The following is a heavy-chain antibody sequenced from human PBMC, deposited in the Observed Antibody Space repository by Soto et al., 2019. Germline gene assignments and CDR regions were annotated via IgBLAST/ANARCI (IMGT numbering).Heavy chain of an antibody. V-gene: IGHV3-23*01. J-gene: IGHJ6*02. Sequence: PGGSLRLSCAASGFTFSTFAMSWVRQAPGKGLEWVSVITSSGDHTSYADSVKGRFTISRDNSKNTLYLQMNSLRAEDTAVYYCAKGQDIYYYGMDVWGQGTTVTVSS. CDR3: AKGQDIYYYGMDV. CDR1: GFTFSTFA. CDR2: ITSSGDHT.